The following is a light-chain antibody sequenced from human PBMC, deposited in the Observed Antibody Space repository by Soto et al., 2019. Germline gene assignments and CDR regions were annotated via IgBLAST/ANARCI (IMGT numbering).Light chain of an antibody. V-gene: IGLV2-14*01. Sequence: TQPASVSGSPGQSITISCTGTSSDVGGYNYVSWYQQHPGKAPKLMIYDVSNRPSGVSNRFSGSKSGNTASLTTSGLQAEDEADYYCSSYPSSSTLVFGGGTKLTVL. CDR2: DVS. CDR3: SSYPSSSTLV. J-gene: IGLJ2*01. CDR1: SSDVGGYNY.